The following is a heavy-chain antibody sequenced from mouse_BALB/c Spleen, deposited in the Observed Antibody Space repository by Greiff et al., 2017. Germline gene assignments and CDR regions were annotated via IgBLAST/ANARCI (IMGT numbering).Heavy chain of an antibody. V-gene: IGHV3-8*02. D-gene: IGHD1-1*01. CDR2: ISYSGST. CDR3: ARSPLYYYGSGYYFDY. Sequence: VQLKESGPSLVKPSQTLSLTCSVTGDSITSGYWNWIRKFPGNKLEYMGYISYSGSTYYNPSLKSRISITRDTSKNQYYLQLNSVTTEDTATYYCARSPLYYYGSGYYFDYWGQGTTLTVSS. J-gene: IGHJ2*01. CDR1: GDSITSGY.